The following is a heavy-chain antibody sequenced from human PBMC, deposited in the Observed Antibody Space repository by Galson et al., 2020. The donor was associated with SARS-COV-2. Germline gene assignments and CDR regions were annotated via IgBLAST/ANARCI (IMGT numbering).Heavy chain of an antibody. Sequence: SVKVSCKASGGTFSSYAISWVRQAPGQGLEWMGGIIPILGIANYAQKFQGRVTITADKSTSTAYMELSSLRSGDTAVYYCARDAFRRDGYNFFSYYYYYYYMDVWGKGTTVTVSS. J-gene: IGHJ6*03. CDR2: IIPILGIA. D-gene: IGHD5-12*01. V-gene: IGHV1-69*10. CDR3: ARDAFRRDGYNFFSYYYYYYYMDV. CDR1: GGTFSSYA.